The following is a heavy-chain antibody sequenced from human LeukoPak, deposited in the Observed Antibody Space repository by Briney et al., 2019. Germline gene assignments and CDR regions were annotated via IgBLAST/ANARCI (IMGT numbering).Heavy chain of an antibody. CDR1: GFTFSSYA. J-gene: IGHJ4*02. Sequence: GGSLRLSCAASGFTFSSYAMSWVRQAPGKGLEWVAVISYDGSNKYYADSVKGRFTISRDNSKNTLYLQMNSLRAEDTAVYYCAKDVSWDYDLDYWGQGTLVTVSS. V-gene: IGHV3-30*18. D-gene: IGHD1-7*01. CDR3: AKDVSWDYDLDY. CDR2: ISYDGSNK.